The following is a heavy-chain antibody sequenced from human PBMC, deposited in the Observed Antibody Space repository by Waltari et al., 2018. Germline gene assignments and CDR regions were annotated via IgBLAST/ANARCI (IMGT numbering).Heavy chain of an antibody. Sequence: EWMGGIIPIFGTANYAQKFQGRVTITADESTSTAYMELSSLRSEDTAVYYCARRGPRYCSSTSCYPRDYSADYYGMDVWGQGTTVTVSS. J-gene: IGHJ6*02. V-gene: IGHV1-69*01. D-gene: IGHD2-2*01. CDR3: ARRGPRYCSSTSCYPRDYSADYYGMDV. CDR2: IIPIFGTA.